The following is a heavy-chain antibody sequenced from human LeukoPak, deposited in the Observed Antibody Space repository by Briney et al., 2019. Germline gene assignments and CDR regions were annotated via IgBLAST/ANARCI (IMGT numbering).Heavy chain of an antibody. V-gene: IGHV1-46*03. CDR1: GYTFTSYY. CDR3: ATWGSIAARPLDY. Sequence: ASVKVTCKASGYTFTSYYMHWVRQAPGQGLEWMGIINPSGGSTSYAQKFQGRVTMTRDTSTSTVYMELSSLRSEDTAVYYCATWGSIAARPLDYWGQGTLVTVSS. J-gene: IGHJ4*02. CDR2: INPSGGST. D-gene: IGHD6-6*01.